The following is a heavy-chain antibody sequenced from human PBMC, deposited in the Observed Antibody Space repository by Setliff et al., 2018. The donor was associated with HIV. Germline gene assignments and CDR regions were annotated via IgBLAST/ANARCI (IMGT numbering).Heavy chain of an antibody. J-gene: IGHJ6*03. Sequence: GGSLRLSCAASGFTFSSYWMSWVRQAPGKGLEWVANIKQDGSEKYYVDSVKGRFTISRDNAKNSLYLQMNSLRAEDTAVYYCARDYKTATITLYYYYMDVWGKGTTVTVSS. CDR3: ARDYKTATITLYYYYMDV. CDR2: IKQDGSEK. V-gene: IGHV3-7*03. D-gene: IGHD5-12*01. CDR1: GFTFSSYW.